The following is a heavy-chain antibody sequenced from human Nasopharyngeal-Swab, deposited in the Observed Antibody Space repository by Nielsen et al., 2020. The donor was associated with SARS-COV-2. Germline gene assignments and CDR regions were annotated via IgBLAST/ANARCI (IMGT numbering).Heavy chain of an antibody. CDR2: ISSSSSTI. CDR3: ARDKGRRYYYDSSGLDY. J-gene: IGHJ4*02. V-gene: IGHV3-48*02. CDR1: GFTFSSYS. Sequence: GGSLRLSCAASGFTFSSYSMNWVRQAPGKGLEWVSYISSSSSTIYYADSVKGRFTISRDNAKNSLYLQMNSLRDEDTAVYSCARDKGRRYYYDSSGLDYWGQGTLVTVSS. D-gene: IGHD3-22*01.